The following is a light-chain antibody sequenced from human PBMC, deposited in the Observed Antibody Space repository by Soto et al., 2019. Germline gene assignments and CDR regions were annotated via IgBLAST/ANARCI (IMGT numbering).Light chain of an antibody. CDR2: GAS. Sequence: EIVMTQSPATLSVSPGERVTLSCKASRSVRSNLAWYQQKPGQAPRLLISGASTRATGITDRFSGSGSGTEFTLTINSLQPEDFAVYYCQQYSNWPGTFGQGTKVDIK. CDR1: RSVRSN. J-gene: IGKJ1*01. CDR3: QQYSNWPGT. V-gene: IGKV3-15*01.